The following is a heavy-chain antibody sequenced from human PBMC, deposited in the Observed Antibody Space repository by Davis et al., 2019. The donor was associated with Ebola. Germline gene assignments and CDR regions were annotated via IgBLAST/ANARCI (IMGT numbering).Heavy chain of an antibody. Sequence: MPSETLSLTCAVYGGSFSGYYWSWIRQPPGKGLEWIGEINHSGSTNYNPSLKSRVTISVDTSKNQFSLKLSSVTAADTAVYYCARGRVVVVVGAIYYYYGMDVWGQGTTVTVSS. V-gene: IGHV4-34*01. D-gene: IGHD2-15*01. CDR1: GGSFSGYY. J-gene: IGHJ6*02. CDR3: ARGRVVVVVGAIYYYYGMDV. CDR2: INHSGST.